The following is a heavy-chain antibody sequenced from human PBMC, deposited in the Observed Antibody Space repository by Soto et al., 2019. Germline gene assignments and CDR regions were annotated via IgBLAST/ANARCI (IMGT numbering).Heavy chain of an antibody. J-gene: IGHJ4*02. CDR1: GGSISSGGYS. Sequence: SETLSLTCAVSGGSISSGGYSWSWIRQPPGKGLEWIGYIYHSGSTNYNPSLKSRVTISVDTSKNQFSLKLSSVTAADTAVYYCVRVTAIPFYYFYYWGQGTPVTVSS. CDR3: VRVTAIPFYYFYY. CDR2: IYHSGST. D-gene: IGHD2-2*02. V-gene: IGHV4-61*08.